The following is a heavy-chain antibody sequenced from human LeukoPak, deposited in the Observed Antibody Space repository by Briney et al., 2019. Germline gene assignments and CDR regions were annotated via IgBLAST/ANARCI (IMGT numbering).Heavy chain of an antibody. V-gene: IGHV3-9*01. CDR3: TKDREVVTPIEGVFNS. CDR2: ISWNSGRI. D-gene: IGHD2-21*02. CDR1: GFTFDDYA. J-gene: IGHJ4*02. Sequence: PGRSLRLSCAASGFTFDDYAMHWVRQAPGKGLEWVSGISWNSGRIAYADSVKGRFAISRDNAKNSLYLQMDSLRAEDPALYYCTKDREVVTPIEGVFNSWGQGTLVTVSS.